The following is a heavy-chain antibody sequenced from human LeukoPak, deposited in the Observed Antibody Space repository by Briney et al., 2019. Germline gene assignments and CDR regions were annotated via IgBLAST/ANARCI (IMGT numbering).Heavy chain of an antibody. CDR3: ARHRGWYYYDSSGFDY. CDR1: GGSISSSSYY. D-gene: IGHD3-22*01. V-gene: IGHV4-39*01. CDR2: IYYSGST. J-gene: IGHJ4*02. Sequence: SETLSLTCTVSGGSISSSSYYWGWIRQPPGKGREWIVSIYYSGSTYYNPSLKSRFTISVDTSKNQFSLKLSSVTAADTAVYYCARHRGWYYYDSSGFDYWGQGTLVTVSS.